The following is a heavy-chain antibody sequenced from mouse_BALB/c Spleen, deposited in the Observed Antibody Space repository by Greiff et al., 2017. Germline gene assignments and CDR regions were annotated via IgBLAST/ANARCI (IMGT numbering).Heavy chain of an antibody. J-gene: IGHJ3*01. D-gene: IGHD2-4*01. CDR3: ARSPGTRYDYPWFAY. V-gene: IGHV1-82*01. CDR2: IYPGDGDT. Sequence: QVQLQQSGPELVKPGASVKISCKASGYAFSSSWMNWVKQRPGQGLEWIGRIYPGDGDTNYNGKFKGKATLTADKSSSTAYMQLSSLTSVDSAVYFCARSPGTRYDYPWFAYWGQGTLVTVSA. CDR1: GYAFSSSW.